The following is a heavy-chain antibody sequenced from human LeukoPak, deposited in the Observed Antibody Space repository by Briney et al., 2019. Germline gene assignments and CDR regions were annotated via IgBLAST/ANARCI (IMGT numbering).Heavy chain of an antibody. CDR3: ARAGYSSGWYAYDYYYGMDA. D-gene: IGHD6-19*01. V-gene: IGHV4-59*01. J-gene: IGHJ6*02. CDR1: GGSISSYY. CDR2: IYYSGST. Sequence: SETLSLTCTVSGGSISSYYWSWIRQPPGKGLEWIGYIYYSGSTNYNPSLKSRVTISVDTSKNQFSLKLSSVTAADTAVYYCARAGYSSGWYAYDYYYGMDAWGQGTTVTVSS.